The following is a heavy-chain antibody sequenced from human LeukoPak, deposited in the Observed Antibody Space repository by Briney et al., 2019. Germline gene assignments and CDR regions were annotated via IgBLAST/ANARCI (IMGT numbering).Heavy chain of an antibody. J-gene: IGHJ3*02. Sequence: SSETLSLTCTVSGGSISSYYWSWIGQPPGKGLEWIGYIYYSGSTNYNPSLKSRVTISVDTSKNQFSLKLSSVTAADTAVYYCARVADDAFDIWGQGTMVTVSS. CDR2: IYYSGST. V-gene: IGHV4-59*01. CDR1: GGSISSYY. CDR3: ARVADDAFDI.